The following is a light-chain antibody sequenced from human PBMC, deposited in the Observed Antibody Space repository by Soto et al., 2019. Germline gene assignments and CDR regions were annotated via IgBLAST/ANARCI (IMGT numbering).Light chain of an antibody. CDR2: KAS. V-gene: IGKV1-8*01. CDR3: QQCFWHWT. CDR1: QGISSY. Sequence: AIRMTQSPSSFSASTGDRVTITCRASQGISSYLAWYQQKPGKAPKLLIYKASTLKSGVPSRFSGSGSGTEFTLTISSLQPDDFATYYCQQCFWHWTFGQGTKVDIK. J-gene: IGKJ1*01.